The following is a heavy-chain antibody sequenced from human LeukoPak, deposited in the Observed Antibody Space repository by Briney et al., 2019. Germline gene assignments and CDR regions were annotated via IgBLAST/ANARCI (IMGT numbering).Heavy chain of an antibody. V-gene: IGHV3-21*01. D-gene: IGHD6-6*01. CDR2: ISSSSSYI. J-gene: IGHJ4*02. CDR1: GFTFSSYS. CDR3: ARDQSSYSSSSGCGY. Sequence: PGGSLRLSCAASGFTFSSYSMNWVRQAPGKGLEWVSSISSSSSYIYYADSVKGRFTIPRDNAKNSLYLQMNSLRAEDTAVYYCARDQSSYSSSSGCGYWGQGTLVTVSS.